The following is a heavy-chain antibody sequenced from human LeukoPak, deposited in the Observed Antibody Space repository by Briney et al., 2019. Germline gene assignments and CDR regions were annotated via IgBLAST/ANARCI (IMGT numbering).Heavy chain of an antibody. CDR2: ISYDGSNK. Sequence: PGRSLRLSCAASGFTFSSYGMHWVRQAPGKGLEWVAVISYDGSNKYYADSVKGRFTISRDNSKNTLYLQMNSLRAEDTAVYYCTKSAPLTTYFDYWGQGTLVTVSS. D-gene: IGHD4-11*01. CDR1: GFTFSSYG. V-gene: IGHV3-30*18. CDR3: TKSAPLTTYFDY. J-gene: IGHJ4*02.